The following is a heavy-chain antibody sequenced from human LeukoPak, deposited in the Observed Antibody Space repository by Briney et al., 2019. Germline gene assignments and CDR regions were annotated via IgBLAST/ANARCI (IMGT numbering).Heavy chain of an antibody. CDR3: ARDGSNYDFWSGSYAPPTLYGMDV. CDR2: ISYDGSNK. V-gene: IGHV3-30-3*01. J-gene: IGHJ6*02. CDR1: GFTFSSYA. Sequence: GRSLRLSCAASGFTFSSYAMHWVRQAPGKGLEWVAVISYDGSNKYYADSVKGRFTISRDNSKNTLYLQMNSLRAEDTAVYYCARDGSNYDFWSGSYAPPTLYGMDVWGQGTTVTVSS. D-gene: IGHD3-3*01.